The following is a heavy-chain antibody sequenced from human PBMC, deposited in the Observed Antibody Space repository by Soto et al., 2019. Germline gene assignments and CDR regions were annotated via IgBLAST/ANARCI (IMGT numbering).Heavy chain of an antibody. V-gene: IGHV3-30-3*01. CDR3: AGGEELDDYVWGSRQGGYYYYGMDV. J-gene: IGHJ6*02. Sequence: QVQLVESGGGVVQPGRSLRLSCAASGFTFSSYAMHWVRQAPGKGLEWVAVISYDGSNKYYADSVKGRFTISRDNSKNTLYLQMNSLRAEDTAVYYCAGGEELDDYVWGSRQGGYYYYGMDVWGQGTTVTVSS. D-gene: IGHD3-16*01. CDR1: GFTFSSYA. CDR2: ISYDGSNK.